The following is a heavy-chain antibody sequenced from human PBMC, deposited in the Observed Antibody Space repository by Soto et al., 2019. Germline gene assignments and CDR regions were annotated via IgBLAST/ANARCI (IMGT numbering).Heavy chain of an antibody. V-gene: IGHV1-2*02. CDR3: ARVAATTTVIKF. CDR2: INPNSGGT. Sequence: ASVKVSCKASGYTFTGYYMHWVLQAPGQGLEWMGWINPNSGGTNYAQKFQGRVTMTRDTSISTAYMELSRLRSDDTAVYYCARVAATTTVIKFWGQGTLVTVSS. D-gene: IGHD4-17*01. CDR1: GYTFTGYY. J-gene: IGHJ4*02.